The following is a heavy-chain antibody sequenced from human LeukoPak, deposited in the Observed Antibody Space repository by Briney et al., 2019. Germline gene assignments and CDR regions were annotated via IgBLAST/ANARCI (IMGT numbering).Heavy chain of an antibody. J-gene: IGHJ2*01. V-gene: IGHV4-39*07. CDR3: ARGRGTAGEDWYFDL. D-gene: IGHD1-1*01. CDR1: GGSMSSTSYY. Sequence: PSETLSLVCTVSGGSMSSTSYYWGWIRQPPGKGLEWIVSIYYSGSTYYNPSLKSRVTISVDTSKNQFSLKLSSVTAADTAVYFCARGRGTAGEDWYFDLWGRGTLVTVAS. CDR2: IYYSGST.